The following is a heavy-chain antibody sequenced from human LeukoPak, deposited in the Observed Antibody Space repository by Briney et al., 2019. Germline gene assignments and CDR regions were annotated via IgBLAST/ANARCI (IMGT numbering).Heavy chain of an antibody. CDR1: GFTFSSYA. CDR2: ITGSGGST. CDR3: AKEKDRYSSSPNWFDP. D-gene: IGHD6-13*01. V-gene: IGHV3-23*01. Sequence: GGSLRLSCAASGFTFSSYAMSWVRQAPGKGLEWVSGITGSGGSTYYADSVKGRFTISRDNSKNTLYPQMNSLRAEDTALYYCAKEKDRYSSSPNWFDPWGQGILVTVSS. J-gene: IGHJ5*02.